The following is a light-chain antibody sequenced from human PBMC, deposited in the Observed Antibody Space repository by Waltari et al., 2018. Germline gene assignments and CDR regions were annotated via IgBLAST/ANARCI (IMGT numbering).Light chain of an antibody. CDR2: DTS. V-gene: IGKV3-11*01. CDR3: QQRTNWPLT. J-gene: IGKJ4*01. Sequence: DIVLTQSPATLSLSPGESATLSCRASQSVNNYLAWYQQKPGQAPRLLIYDTSNRATGIPARFSGSGSGTDFTLTISSLEPEDFAVYYCQQRTNWPLTFGGGTKVEIK. CDR1: QSVNNY.